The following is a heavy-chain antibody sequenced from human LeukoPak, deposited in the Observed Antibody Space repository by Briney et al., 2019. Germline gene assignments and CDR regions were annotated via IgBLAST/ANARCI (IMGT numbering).Heavy chain of an antibody. D-gene: IGHD3-3*01. V-gene: IGHV4-34*01. J-gene: IGHJ5*02. CDR3: ARTPPVGNRTYYDFWSGYQFDP. CDR1: GGSFSGYY. Sequence: PSETLSLTCAVYGGSFSGYYWSWIRQPPGKGLEWIGEINHSGSTNYNPSLKSRVTISVDTSKNQFSLKLSSVTAADTAVYYCARTPPVGNRTYYDFWSGYQFDPWGQGTLVTVSS. CDR2: INHSGST.